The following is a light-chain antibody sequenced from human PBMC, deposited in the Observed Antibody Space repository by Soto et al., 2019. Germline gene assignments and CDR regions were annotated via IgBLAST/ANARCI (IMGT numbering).Light chain of an antibody. CDR3: QQSYSTPYT. Sequence: DVQMTQSPSSLSASVGDRVTITCRASQSISSYLNWYQQKPGKAPKLLIYAASSLQSGVPSRFSGSESGTDFTLTISSLQPEDVATYCCQQSYSTPYTFGQGTKLEIK. V-gene: IGKV1-39*01. J-gene: IGKJ2*01. CDR1: QSISSY. CDR2: AAS.